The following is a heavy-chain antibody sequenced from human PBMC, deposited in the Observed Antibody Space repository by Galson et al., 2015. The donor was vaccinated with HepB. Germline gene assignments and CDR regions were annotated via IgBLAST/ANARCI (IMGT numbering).Heavy chain of an antibody. Sequence: QSGAEVKKPGESLKISCKGSGYQFTTYWIGWVRQMAGRGLEWVGTIYPADSDARYSPSSQGQVTISADKSISTAYLQWSSLKASDTAMYYCVRQYSSGWEVFDNWGRGILVTVSS. CDR3: VRQYSSGWEVFDN. V-gene: IGHV5-51*01. CDR2: IYPADSDA. CDR1: GYQFTTYW. J-gene: IGHJ4*02. D-gene: IGHD6-25*01.